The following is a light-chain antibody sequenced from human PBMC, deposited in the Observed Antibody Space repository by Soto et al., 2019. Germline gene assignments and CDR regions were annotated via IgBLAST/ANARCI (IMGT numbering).Light chain of an antibody. CDR2: DVS. Sequence: QSALTQPRSVSGSPGQSVTISCTGTSSDVGGYSYVSWYQQHPGKAPKLMIYDVSKRPSGVPDRFSGSKSGNTASLTISGLQAEDDADYYCCSSAGSDSYVFGTGTKLTVL. CDR1: SSDVGGYSY. V-gene: IGLV2-11*01. J-gene: IGLJ1*01. CDR3: CSSAGSDSYV.